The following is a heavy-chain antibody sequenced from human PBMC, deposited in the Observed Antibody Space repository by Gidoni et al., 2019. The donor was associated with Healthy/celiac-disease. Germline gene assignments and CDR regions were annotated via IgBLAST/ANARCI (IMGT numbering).Heavy chain of an antibody. V-gene: IGHV3-15*07. CDR2: IKSKTDGGTT. CDR1: SNAW. Sequence: SNAWMNWVRQAPGKGLEWVGRIKSKTDGGTTDYAAPVKGRFTISRDDSKNTLYLQMNSLKTGDTAVYYCTPEVVVRGYKWGQGTLVTVSS. CDR3: TPEVVVRGYK. J-gene: IGHJ4*02. D-gene: IGHD3-22*01.